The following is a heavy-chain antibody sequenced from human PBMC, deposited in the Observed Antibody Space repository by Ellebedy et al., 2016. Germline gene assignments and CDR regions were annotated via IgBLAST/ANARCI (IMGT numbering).Heavy chain of an antibody. CDR1: GFSFDEYV. Sequence: GGSLRLSCAASGFSFDEYVMHWVRQPPGKGLECVAVINWDGDSTYYADSVKGRFTISRDNNKNSLYLQMNSLRPEDTALYFCAKVGYTYGYRHFDSWGQGTLVTVSS. V-gene: IGHV3-43D*03. D-gene: IGHD5-18*01. J-gene: IGHJ4*02. CDR2: INWDGDST. CDR3: AKVGYTYGYRHFDS.